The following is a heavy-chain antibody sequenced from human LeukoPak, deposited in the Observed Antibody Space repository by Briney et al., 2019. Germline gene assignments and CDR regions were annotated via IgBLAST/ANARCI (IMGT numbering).Heavy chain of an antibody. D-gene: IGHD1-20*01. J-gene: IGHJ4*02. Sequence: GRSLRLSCAASGFTFSSYAMHWVRQAPGKGLEWVAVISYDGSNKYYADSVKGRFTISRDNSKNTLYLQMNSLRAEDTAVYYCARSGGYNWNLYYFGYWGQGTLVTVSS. CDR1: GFTFSSYA. CDR2: ISYDGSNK. CDR3: ARSGGYNWNLYYFGY. V-gene: IGHV3-30-3*01.